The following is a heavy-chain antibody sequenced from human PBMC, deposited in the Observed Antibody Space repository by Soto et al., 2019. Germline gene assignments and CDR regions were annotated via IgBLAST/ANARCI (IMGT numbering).Heavy chain of an antibody. V-gene: IGHV3-21*01. D-gene: IGHD2-2*01. Sequence: GGSLRLSCAASGFTFSSYSMNWVRQAPGKGLEWVSSISSSSSYIYYADSVKGRFTISRDNAKNSLYLQMNSLRAEDTAVYYCARELEGVVVVPAALDYWGQGTLVTVSS. CDR3: ARELEGVVVVPAALDY. CDR2: ISSSSSYI. J-gene: IGHJ4*02. CDR1: GFTFSSYS.